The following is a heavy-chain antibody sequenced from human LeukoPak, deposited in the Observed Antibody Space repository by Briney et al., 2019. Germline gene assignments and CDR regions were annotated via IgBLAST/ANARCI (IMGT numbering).Heavy chain of an antibody. J-gene: IGHJ4*02. Sequence: SETLSLTCTVSGGSISSSSYYWGWIRQPPGKGLEWIGSIYYSGNTYYNPSLKSRVTKSVDTSKNQFSLKLTSVTAADTAVYYCASLRNYCSGGSCQLGFDYWGQGTLVTVSS. D-gene: IGHD2-15*01. V-gene: IGHV4-39*01. CDR1: GGSISSSSYY. CDR2: IYYSGNT. CDR3: ASLRNYCSGGSCQLGFDY.